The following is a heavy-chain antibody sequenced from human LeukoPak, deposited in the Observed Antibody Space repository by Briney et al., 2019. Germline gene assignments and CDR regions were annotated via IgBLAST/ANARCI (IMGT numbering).Heavy chain of an antibody. J-gene: IGHJ4*02. D-gene: IGHD7-27*01. CDR3: ARDGTGELTLDPYYFDY. CDR1: GGSISSYY. V-gene: IGHV4-4*07. CDR2: IYTSGST. Sequence: PSETLSLTCTVSGGSISSYYWSWIRQPAGKGLEWIGRIYTSGSTNYNPSLKSRVTMSVDTSKNQFSLKLSSVTAADTAVYYCARDGTGELTLDPYYFDYWGQGTLVTVSS.